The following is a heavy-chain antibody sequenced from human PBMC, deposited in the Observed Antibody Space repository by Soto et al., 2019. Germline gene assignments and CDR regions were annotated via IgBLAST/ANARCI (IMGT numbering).Heavy chain of an antibody. J-gene: IGHJ4*02. CDR3: ARDQRYYGSGSYYSDS. V-gene: IGHV1-18*04. D-gene: IGHD3-10*01. CDR2: ISAYTGKA. Sequence: QVQLVQSGPEVKKPGASVKVSCKTSGYVYISYGISWVRQAPGHGLEWVGWISAYTGKADYAQKFQARVTMITETSTSTAFLELRSLRSDDTAVYYCARDQRYYGSGSYYSDSWGQVTLVTVSS. CDR1: GYVYISYG.